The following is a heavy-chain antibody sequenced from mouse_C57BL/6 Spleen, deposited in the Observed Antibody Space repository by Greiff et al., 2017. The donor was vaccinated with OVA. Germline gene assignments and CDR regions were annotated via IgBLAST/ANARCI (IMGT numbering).Heavy chain of an antibody. CDR1: GYSFTGYF. D-gene: IGHD2-2*01. V-gene: IGHV1-20*01. J-gene: IGHJ4*01. CDR2: INPYNGDT. Sequence: EVQLQQSGPELVKPGDSVKISCKASGYSFTGYFMNWVMQSHGKSLEWIGRINPYNGDTFYNQKFKGKATLTVDKSSSTAHMELRSLTSEDSAVYYCARSGYGASYYYAMDYWGQGTSVTVSS. CDR3: ARSGYGASYYYAMDY.